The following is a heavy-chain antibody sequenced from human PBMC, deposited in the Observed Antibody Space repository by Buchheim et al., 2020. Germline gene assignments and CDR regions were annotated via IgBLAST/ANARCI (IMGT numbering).Heavy chain of an antibody. D-gene: IGHD3-22*01. CDR1: GFTFSSYG. Sequence: QVQLVESGGGVVQPGRSLRLSCAASGFTFSSYGMHWVRQAPGKGLEWVAVISYDGSNKYYADSVKGRFTISRDNSKNTPYLQMNSLRAEDTAVYYCAKGDDSSGYYYGNYWGQGTL. CDR2: ISYDGSNK. CDR3: AKGDDSSGYYYGNY. V-gene: IGHV3-30*18. J-gene: IGHJ4*02.